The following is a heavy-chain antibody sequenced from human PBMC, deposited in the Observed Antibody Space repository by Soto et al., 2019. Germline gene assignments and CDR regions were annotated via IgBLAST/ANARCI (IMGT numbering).Heavy chain of an antibody. V-gene: IGHV3-21*04. D-gene: IGHD6-13*01. Sequence: PGGSLRLSCAASGFPFSSYGMNWVRQAPGKGLEWVSSISSSSSYIYYADSVKGRFTISRDNSKNTLYLQMNSLRAEDTAVYYCAKTISSSWYVGSYYFDYWGQGTLVTVSS. CDR2: ISSSSSYI. CDR1: GFPFSSYG. J-gene: IGHJ4*02. CDR3: AKTISSSWYVGSYYFDY.